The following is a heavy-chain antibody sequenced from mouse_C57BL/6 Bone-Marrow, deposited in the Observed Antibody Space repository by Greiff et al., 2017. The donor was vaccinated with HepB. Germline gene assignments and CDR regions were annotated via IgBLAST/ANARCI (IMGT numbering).Heavy chain of an antibody. D-gene: IGHD1-1*01. Sequence: VQRVESGAELARPGASVKLSCKASGYTFTSYGISWVKQRTGQGLEWIGEIYPRSGNTYYNEKFKGKATLTADKSSSTAYMDLRSLTSEDSAVYFCARRGPTTVDYWGQGTTLTVSS. V-gene: IGHV1-81*01. CDR2: IYPRSGNT. CDR3: ARRGPTTVDY. CDR1: GYTFTSYG. J-gene: IGHJ2*01.